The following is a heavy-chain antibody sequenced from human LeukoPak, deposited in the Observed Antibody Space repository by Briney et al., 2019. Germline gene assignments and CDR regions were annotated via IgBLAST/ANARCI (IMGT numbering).Heavy chain of an antibody. Sequence: GGSLRLSCAASGCPFSSYGMHWVRPAPGKGLEWVAFIRYDGSNKYYADSVKGRFTISRDTSKNTLYLQMNSLRVEDTAVYYCARGIIDWGQGTLVTVSS. CDR3: ARGIID. CDR1: GCPFSSYG. D-gene: IGHD2/OR15-2a*01. J-gene: IGHJ4*02. CDR2: IRYDGSNK. V-gene: IGHV3-30*02.